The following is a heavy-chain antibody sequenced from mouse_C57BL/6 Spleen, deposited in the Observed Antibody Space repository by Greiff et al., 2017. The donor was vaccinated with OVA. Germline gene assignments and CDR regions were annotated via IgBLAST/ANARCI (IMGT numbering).Heavy chain of an antibody. CDR1: GFTFSSYT. J-gene: IGHJ1*03. Sequence: EVKLVESGGGLVKPGGSLKLSCAASGFTFSSYTMSWVRQTPEQRLEWVATISGGGGNTYYPDSVKGRFTISRDKAKNTLYLQMSSLRSEDTALYYCARMRPEYFDDWGTGTTVTVSS. V-gene: IGHV5-9*01. CDR2: ISGGGGNT. CDR3: ARMRPEYFDD.